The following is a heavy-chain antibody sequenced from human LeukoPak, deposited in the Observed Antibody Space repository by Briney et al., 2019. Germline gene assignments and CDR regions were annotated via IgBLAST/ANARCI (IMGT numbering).Heavy chain of an antibody. CDR3: ARDLRYCSSTSCSRYYYYYYGMDV. CDR1: GFTFSSYW. CDR2: IKQDGSEK. Sequence: AGGSLRLSCAASGFTFSSYWMSWVRQAPGKGLEWVANIKQDGSEKYYVDSVKGRFTVSRDNAKNSLYLQMNSLRAEDTAVYYCARDLRYCSSTSCSRYYYYYYGMDVWGQGTTVTVSS. D-gene: IGHD2-2*01. V-gene: IGHV3-7*01. J-gene: IGHJ6*02.